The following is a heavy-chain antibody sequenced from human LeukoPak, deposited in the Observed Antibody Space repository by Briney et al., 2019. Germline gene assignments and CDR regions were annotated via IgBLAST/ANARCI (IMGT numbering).Heavy chain of an antibody. CDR1: GFTFSSYP. CDR2: VSIRYTST. D-gene: IGHD3-9*01. V-gene: IGHV3-23*05. CDR3: AKWGDYDVLTGYYDSDY. J-gene: IGHJ4*02. Sequence: PGASLRLSCAASGFTFSSYPMSWVRQAPWKGLDWVSAVSIRYTSTYYTDSVKGRFTISRDNSKNTLYLQMNSLSAEDTAIYYCAKWGDYDVLTGYYDSDYWGQGTLVTVSS.